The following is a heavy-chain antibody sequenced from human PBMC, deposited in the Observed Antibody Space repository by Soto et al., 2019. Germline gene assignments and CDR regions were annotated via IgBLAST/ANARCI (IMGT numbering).Heavy chain of an antibody. CDR1: GGSISSGGYY. Sequence: QVQLQESGPGLVKPSQTLSLTCTVSGGSISSGGYYWSWIRQHPGKGLEWIGYIYYSGSTYYNPSLKSRVTISVDTSKHQFSLKLSSVTAADTAVYYCARGRVWFVEYSSSYYFDYWGQGTLVTVSS. D-gene: IGHD6-6*01. CDR3: ARGRVWFVEYSSSYYFDY. J-gene: IGHJ4*02. V-gene: IGHV4-31*03. CDR2: IYYSGST.